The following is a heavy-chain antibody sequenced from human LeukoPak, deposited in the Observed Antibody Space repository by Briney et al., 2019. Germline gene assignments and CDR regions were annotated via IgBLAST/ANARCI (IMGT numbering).Heavy chain of an antibody. D-gene: IGHD5-12*01. J-gene: IGHJ6*03. Sequence: PGGSLRLSCAASGFTFSSYSMSWVRQAPGKGLEWVSSISSSSGYIYYADSVKGRLTISRDNAKNSLYLQMNSLRAEDTAVYYCARDSGAGGYYYYCMDVWGKGTTVTVSS. CDR2: ISSSSGYI. CDR3: ARDSGAGGYYYYCMDV. CDR1: GFTFSSYS. V-gene: IGHV3-21*01.